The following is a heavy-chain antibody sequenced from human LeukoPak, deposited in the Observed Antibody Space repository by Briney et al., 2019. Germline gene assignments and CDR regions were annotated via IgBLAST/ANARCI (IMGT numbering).Heavy chain of an antibody. CDR2: ISYDGSNK. J-gene: IGHJ4*02. V-gene: IGHV3-30-3*01. D-gene: IGHD4-23*01. Sequence: GGSLTLSCAASGFTFTSYAMHWVRQAPGTGLEWVAAISYDGSNKYYADSGEGRFTISRDNSKNTLYLQMNGLRAEDTAVYYCARDTDGGNSFDYWGQGTLVTVSS. CDR3: ARDTDGGNSFDY. CDR1: GFTFTSYA.